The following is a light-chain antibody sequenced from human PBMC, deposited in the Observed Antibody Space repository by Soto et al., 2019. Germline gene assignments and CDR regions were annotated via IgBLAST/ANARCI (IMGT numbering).Light chain of an antibody. J-gene: IGKJ1*01. V-gene: IGKV4-1*01. Sequence: DFVMTQSPNSLAVSLGERATINCKSSQSVLYSSNNKNYLAWYQQKPGQPPKMLIYWASTRESGVPDRFSVSGSGTDFTLTISSLQAEDVAVYYCQQYYSDPSFGQGTKLEIK. CDR2: WAS. CDR1: QSVLYSSNNKNY. CDR3: QQYYSDPS.